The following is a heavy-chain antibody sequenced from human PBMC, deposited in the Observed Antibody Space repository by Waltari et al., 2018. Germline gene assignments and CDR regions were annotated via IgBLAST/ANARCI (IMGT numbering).Heavy chain of an antibody. Sequence: QVQLVESGGGVVQPGRSLRLSCAASGFTFSRYAMHWVRQAPGKGLEWVAVISYDGSNKYYADSVKGRFTISRDNSKNTLYLQMNSLRAEDTAVYYCARIGYSSGWYPYWGQGTLVTVSS. D-gene: IGHD6-19*01. CDR3: ARIGYSSGWYPY. CDR1: GFTFSRYA. V-gene: IGHV3-30*01. J-gene: IGHJ4*02. CDR2: ISYDGSNK.